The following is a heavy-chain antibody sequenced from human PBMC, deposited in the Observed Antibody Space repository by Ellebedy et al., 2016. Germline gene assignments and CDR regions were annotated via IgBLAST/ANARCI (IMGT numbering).Heavy chain of an antibody. CDR3: ARLYVDYVYYYDSRRDY. CDR2: INPSGGST. Sequence: ASVKVSCKASGYTFTGYCMRWVRQAPGQGLEWMGVINPSGGSTTYAQKFQGRVTMTRDTSTSTVYMGLSSLKSEDTAVYYCARLYVDYVYYYDSRRDYWGQGTLVTVSS. CDR1: GYTFTGYC. D-gene: IGHD3-22*01. J-gene: IGHJ4*02. V-gene: IGHV1-46*01.